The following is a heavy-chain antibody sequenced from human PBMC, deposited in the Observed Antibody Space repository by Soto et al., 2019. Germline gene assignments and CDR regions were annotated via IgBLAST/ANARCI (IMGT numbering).Heavy chain of an antibody. CDR3: VKDRGSYDIWSGTQRYYAMDV. J-gene: IGHJ6*02. D-gene: IGHD3-3*01. V-gene: IGHV3-30*18. CDR1: GFIFSRHG. Sequence: QGQLVESGGGVVQPGTSLRLSCAASGFIFSRHGMHWVRQAPGKGLEWVAFTSYDGSNTYYADSVKGRFTISRDNPKNTLFLQMNSLRPNDTALYFCVKDRGSYDIWSGTQRYYAMDVWGQGATVTVSS. CDR2: TSYDGSNT.